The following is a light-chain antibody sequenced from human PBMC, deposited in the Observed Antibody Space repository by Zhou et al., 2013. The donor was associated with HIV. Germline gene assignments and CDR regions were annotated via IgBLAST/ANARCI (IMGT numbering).Light chain of an antibody. J-gene: IGKJ3*01. CDR3: MQGTHCPGT. CDR1: QSLLHSNGYNY. V-gene: IGKV2-28*01. Sequence: DIVMTQSPLSLPVTPGEPASISCRSSQSLLHSNGYNYLDWYLQKPGQSPQLLIYLGSNRASGVPDRFSGSGSGTDFTLKITRVEAEDVGVYYCMQGTHCPGTFGPGTRVDIK. CDR2: LGS.